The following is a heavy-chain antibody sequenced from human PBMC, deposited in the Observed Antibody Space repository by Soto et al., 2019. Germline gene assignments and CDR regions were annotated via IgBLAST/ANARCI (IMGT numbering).Heavy chain of an antibody. CDR2: LTATGAVA. CDR1: AITFGSRA. J-gene: IGHJ4*02. V-gene: IGHV3-23*01. CDR3: ARGQPDSYPGSRIFNF. Sequence: GGSLRLSRVPSAITFGSRATSWDRQAPGGGLEWLSTLTATGAVAKTPGSVRGRFTMSRDNSKKPLYLQMNNLRVEDSALYYCARGQPDSYPGSRIFNFWGRGTMVTVSS. D-gene: IGHD3-10*01.